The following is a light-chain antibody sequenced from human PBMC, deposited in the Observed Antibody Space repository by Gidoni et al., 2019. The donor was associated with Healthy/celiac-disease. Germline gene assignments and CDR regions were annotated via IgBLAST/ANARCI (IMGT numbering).Light chain of an antibody. CDR3: QQYNNLPIT. CDR2: DAS. V-gene: IGKV1-33*01. CDR1: QDISNY. J-gene: IGKJ5*01. Sequence: DIQMTQSPSSLSASVGDRVTITCQASQDISNYLNWYQQKPGKAPKLLIYDASNLETGVPSSFSGSGSGTDFTFTISSLQPEDIATYYCQQYNNLPITFAQGTRLEIK.